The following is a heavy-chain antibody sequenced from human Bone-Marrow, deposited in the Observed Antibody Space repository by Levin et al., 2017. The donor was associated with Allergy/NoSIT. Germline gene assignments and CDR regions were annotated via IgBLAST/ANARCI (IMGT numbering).Heavy chain of an antibody. D-gene: IGHD4-17*01. Sequence: GESLKISCAASGFTFSDRYMDWVRQAPGKGLEWVGRSRNKADSYTTEYAASVKGRFTISRDDSKNSLYLQMNSLKTEDTALYYCASPHYGDYDYWGQGTLVTVSS. J-gene: IGHJ4*02. CDR3: ASPHYGDYDY. CDR1: GFTFSDRY. V-gene: IGHV3-72*01. CDR2: SRNKADSYTT.